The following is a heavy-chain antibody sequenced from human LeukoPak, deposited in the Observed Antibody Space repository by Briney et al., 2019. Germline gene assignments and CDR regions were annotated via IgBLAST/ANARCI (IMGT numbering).Heavy chain of an antibody. Sequence: PGGSLRLSCAASGFTFSDYYMSWIRQAPGKGLEWVSYISSSGSTRYYADSVKGRFTISRDNAKNSLYLQMNSLRAEDTAVYYCARDREGGDDFWSGYYIDYWGQGTLVTVSS. V-gene: IGHV3-11*01. J-gene: IGHJ4*02. CDR2: ISSSGSTR. CDR3: ARDREGGDDFWSGYYIDY. D-gene: IGHD3-3*01. CDR1: GFTFSDYY.